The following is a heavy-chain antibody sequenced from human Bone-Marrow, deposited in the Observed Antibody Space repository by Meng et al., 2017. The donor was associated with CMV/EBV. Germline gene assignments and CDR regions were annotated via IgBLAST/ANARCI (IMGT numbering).Heavy chain of an antibody. CDR1: GVSVSSGSYF. J-gene: IGHJ4*02. CDR2: ISYSGST. CDR3: ARARGITGTTTEY. D-gene: IGHD1-20*01. Sequence: ASGVSVSSGSYFGTGIRQPPGKGVEWIGYISYSGSTNCNPSRKSRVTISVDTSKNQFSLYLRSVTAADTVVYYCARARGITGTTTEYWGQGTLVTVSS. V-gene: IGHV4-61*01.